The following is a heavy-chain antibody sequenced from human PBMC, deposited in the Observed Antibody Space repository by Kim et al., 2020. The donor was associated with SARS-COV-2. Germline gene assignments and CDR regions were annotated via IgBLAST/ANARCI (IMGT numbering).Heavy chain of an antibody. V-gene: IGHV7-4-1*02. D-gene: IGHD5-18*01. J-gene: IGHJ5*02. CDR2: INTNTGNP. CDR3: ASSMNSYTYGFGFDP. Sequence: ASVKVSFKASGYTFTRYPMNWVRQAPGQGLEWMGWINTNTGNPTYAQGFTGRFVFSLDTSVDTAYLQISSLKAEDTAVYYCASSMNSYTYGFGFDPWGQGTLVTVSS. CDR1: GYTFTRYP.